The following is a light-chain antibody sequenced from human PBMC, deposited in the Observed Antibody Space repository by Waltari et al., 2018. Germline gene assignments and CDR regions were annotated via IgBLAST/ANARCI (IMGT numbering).Light chain of an antibody. J-gene: IGKJ2*01. Sequence: DIQMTQSPSSLSASVGDRVTISCRASQRISSYLNWYQQIPGKAPKLLIYGASSLQSGVPSRFTGSGSGTDFPLTISSLQFEDFATYYCQQSYSIPNTFGQGTKLEI. V-gene: IGKV1-39*01. CDR2: GAS. CDR1: QRISSY. CDR3: QQSYSIPNT.